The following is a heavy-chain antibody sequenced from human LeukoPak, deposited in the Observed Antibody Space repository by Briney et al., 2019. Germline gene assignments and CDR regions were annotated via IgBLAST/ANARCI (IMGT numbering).Heavy chain of an antibody. J-gene: IGHJ4*02. CDR3: ARARPRYSSSWYSDYFDY. D-gene: IGHD6-13*01. V-gene: IGHV4-39*07. CDR1: GGSISSSSYY. CDR2: IYYSGST. Sequence: PSETLSLTCTVSGGSISSSSYYWGWIRQPPGKGLEWIGSIYYSGSTYYNPSLKSRVTISVDTSKNQFSLKLSSVTAADTAVYYCARARPRYSSSWYSDYFDYWGQGTPVTVSS.